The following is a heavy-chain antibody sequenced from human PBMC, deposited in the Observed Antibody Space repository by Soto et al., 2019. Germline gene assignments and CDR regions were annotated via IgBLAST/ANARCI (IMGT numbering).Heavy chain of an antibody. D-gene: IGHD6-6*01. Sequence: VQLVESGGGLVKPGGSLRLSCAASGFTFSSYSMNWVRQAPGKGLEWVSSISSSSSYIYYADSVKGRFTISRGNAKNSLYLQMNSLRAEDTAVYYCARDLYSSSARYFDYWGQGTLVTVSS. V-gene: IGHV3-21*01. CDR2: ISSSSSYI. J-gene: IGHJ4*02. CDR3: ARDLYSSSARYFDY. CDR1: GFTFSSYS.